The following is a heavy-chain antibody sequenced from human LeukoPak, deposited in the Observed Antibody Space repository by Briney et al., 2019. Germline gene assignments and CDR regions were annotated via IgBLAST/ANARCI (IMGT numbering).Heavy chain of an antibody. CDR2: IKHDGSEK. J-gene: IGHJ3*02. CDR3: ARDQGTTKTSYAFDM. D-gene: IGHD4-17*01. CDR1: GVSFSTSW. Sequence: PGGSLRLSCAVPGVSFSTSWVTWVRQAPGKGLGWVANIKHDGSEKYYVDSVKGRFTISRDNAKKSLYLQMNSLRVEDTAVYYCARDQGTTKTSYAFDMWGRGTMVIVSS. V-gene: IGHV3-7*01.